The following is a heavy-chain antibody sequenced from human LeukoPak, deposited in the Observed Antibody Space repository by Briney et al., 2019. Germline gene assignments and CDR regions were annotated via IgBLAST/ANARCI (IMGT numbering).Heavy chain of an antibody. D-gene: IGHD5-12*01. CDR3: ARGTDSGYDSTGSFDY. V-gene: IGHV3-21*01. CDR2: ITSSGSYI. CDR1: GFTFNAYS. J-gene: IGHJ4*02. Sequence: GGSLRLSCAASGFTFNAYSMNWVRQAPGQGLEWVSSITSSGSYIYYRDSLKGRFTISRDNAKNSLYLQMNSLRDDDTAVYYCARGTDSGYDSTGSFDYWGQGALVTVSS.